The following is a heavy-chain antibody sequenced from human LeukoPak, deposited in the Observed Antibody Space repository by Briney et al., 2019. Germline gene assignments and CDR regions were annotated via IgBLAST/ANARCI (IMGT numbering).Heavy chain of an antibody. CDR3: ARGRLYYHDSSGYYYSEEDY. D-gene: IGHD3-22*01. CDR1: GGSFSGYY. V-gene: IGHV4-34*01. CDR2: INHSGST. J-gene: IGHJ4*02. Sequence: SETLSLTCAVYGGSFSGYYWSWIRQPPGKGLEWIGEINHSGSTNYNPSLKSRVTISVDTSKNQFSLKLSSVTAADTAVYYCARGRLYYHDSSGYYYSEEDYWGQGTLVTVSS.